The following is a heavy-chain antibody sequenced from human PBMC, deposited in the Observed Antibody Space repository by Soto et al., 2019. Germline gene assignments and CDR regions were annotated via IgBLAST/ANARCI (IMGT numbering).Heavy chain of an antibody. CDR1: GFSLSTSGMC. Sequence: TLSLTCAVSGFSLSTSGMCVSWIRQPPGKALEWLARIDWDDDKYYSTSLKTRLTISKDTSKNQVVLTMTNMDPVDTATYYCARDSVALYYYYYGMDVWGQGTTVTVSS. D-gene: IGHD2-21*01. CDR2: IDWDDDK. V-gene: IGHV2-70*11. J-gene: IGHJ6*02. CDR3: ARDSVALYYYYYGMDV.